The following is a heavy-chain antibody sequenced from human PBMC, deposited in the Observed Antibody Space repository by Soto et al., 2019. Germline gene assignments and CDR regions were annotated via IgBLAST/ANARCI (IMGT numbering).Heavy chain of an antibody. CDR3: ARENFLVVPEGLWGVPAATNNWFDP. CDR2: IYSGGST. D-gene: IGHD2-2*01. V-gene: IGHV3-53*01. J-gene: IGHJ5*02. Sequence: EVQLVESGGGLIQPGGSLRLSCAASGFTVSSNYMSWVRQAPGKGLEWVSVIYSGGSTYYADSVKGRFTISRDNSKNTLYLQMNSLRAEDTAVYYCARENFLVVPEGLWGVPAATNNWFDPWGQGTLVTVSS. CDR1: GFTVSSNY.